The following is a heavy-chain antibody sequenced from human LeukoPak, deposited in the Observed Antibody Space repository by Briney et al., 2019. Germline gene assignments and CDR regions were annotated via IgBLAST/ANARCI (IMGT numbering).Heavy chain of an antibody. J-gene: IGHJ6*02. Sequence: PSETLSLTCTVFGGSISSGDYYWSWIRQPPGKGLEWIGYIYYSGSTYYNPSLKSRVTISVDTSKNQFSLKLSSVTAADTAVYYCARFCIAARDSYYYYYYGMDVWGQGTTVTVSS. CDR3: ARFCIAARDSYYYYYYGMDV. D-gene: IGHD6-6*01. V-gene: IGHV4-30-4*01. CDR2: IYYSGST. CDR1: GGSISSGDYY.